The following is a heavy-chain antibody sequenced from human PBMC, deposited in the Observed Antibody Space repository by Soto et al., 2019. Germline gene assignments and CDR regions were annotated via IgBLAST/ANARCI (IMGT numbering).Heavy chain of an antibody. Sequence: SETLSLTCSVSGDSISNLDYFWAWIRQPPGQALEYIGYIYNSATTYYNPSFESRVAISVDTSKSQFSLNVTSVTAADTAVYFCARGRYCLTGRCFPNWFDSWGQGALVTVSS. CDR3: ARGRYCLTGRCFPNWFDS. V-gene: IGHV4-30-4*01. D-gene: IGHD7-27*01. CDR1: GDSISNLDYF. J-gene: IGHJ5*01. CDR2: IYNSATT.